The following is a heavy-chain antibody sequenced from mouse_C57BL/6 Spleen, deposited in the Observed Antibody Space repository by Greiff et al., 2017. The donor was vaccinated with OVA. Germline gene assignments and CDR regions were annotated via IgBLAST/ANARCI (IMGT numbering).Heavy chain of an antibody. CDR2: IYPGDGDT. D-gene: IGHD2-5*01. CDR1: GYAFSSSW. Sequence: VMLVESGPELVKPGASVKISCKASGYAFSSSWMNWVKQRPGKGLEWIGRIYPGDGDTNYNGKFKGKATLTADKSSSTAYMQLSSLTSEDSAVYFCAREGISNPWFAYWGQGTLVTVSA. CDR3: AREGISNPWFAY. V-gene: IGHV1-82*01. J-gene: IGHJ3*01.